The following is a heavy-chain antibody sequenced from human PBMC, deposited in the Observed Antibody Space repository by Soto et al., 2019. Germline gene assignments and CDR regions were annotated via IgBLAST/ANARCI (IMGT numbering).Heavy chain of an antibody. V-gene: IGHV4-39*01. Sequence: QLQLQESGPGLVKASETLSLTCAVSGASISSSSSYWGWIGQPPGKGLEWIGNIYYIGNTYYNPSLKSRVASSIDSSNALFSLKLNSVTTADTAVYYCGAQAYVAKGYHFDTWGQGTLVTVSS. J-gene: IGHJ4*02. D-gene: IGHD1-1*01. CDR3: GAQAYVAKGYHFDT. CDR2: IYYIGNT. CDR1: GASISSSSSY.